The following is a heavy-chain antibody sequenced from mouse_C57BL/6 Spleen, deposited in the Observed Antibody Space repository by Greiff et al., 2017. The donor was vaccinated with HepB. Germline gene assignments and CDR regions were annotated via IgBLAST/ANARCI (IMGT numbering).Heavy chain of an antibody. D-gene: IGHD4-1*01. CDR3: ARGIPLTVWFAY. V-gene: IGHV3-6*01. CDR2: ISYDGSN. J-gene: IGHJ3*01. CDR1: GYSITSGYY. Sequence: ESGPGLVKPSQSLSLTCSVTGYSITSGYYWNWIRQFPGNKLEWMGYISYDGSNNYNPSLKNRISITRDTSKNQFFLKLNSVTTEDTATYYCARGIPLTVWFAYWGQGTLVTVSA.